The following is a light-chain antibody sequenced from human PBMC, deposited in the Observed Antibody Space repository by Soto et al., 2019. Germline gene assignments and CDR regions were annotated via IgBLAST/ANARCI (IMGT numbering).Light chain of an antibody. Sequence: QSVLTQPPSASETPGQRVTISCSGSSSNIGSNYVYWYQQLPGTAPKPLNYRNNQRPSGVPDRFSGSKSGTSASLAISGLRSDDEADYYCAAWDDSLRGRVFGGGTQLTVL. J-gene: IGLJ3*02. V-gene: IGLV1-47*01. CDR1: SSNIGSNY. CDR3: AAWDDSLRGRV. CDR2: RNN.